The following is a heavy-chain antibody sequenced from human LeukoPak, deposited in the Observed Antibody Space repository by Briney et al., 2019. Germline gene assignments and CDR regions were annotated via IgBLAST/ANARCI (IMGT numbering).Heavy chain of an antibody. V-gene: IGHV3-23*01. D-gene: IGHD3-10*01. CDR1: GFTSSSYA. J-gene: IGHJ4*02. CDR2: ISGSGGST. Sequence: GGSLRLSCAASGFTSSSYAMSWVRQAPGKGLEWVSAISGSGGSTYYADSVKGRFTISRDNSKNTLYLQMNSLRAEDTAVYYCAKDPTMVQGVITDYWGQGTLVTVSS. CDR3: AKDPTMVQGVITDY.